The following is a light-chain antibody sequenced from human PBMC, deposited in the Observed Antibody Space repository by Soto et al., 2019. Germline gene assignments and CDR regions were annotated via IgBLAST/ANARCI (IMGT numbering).Light chain of an antibody. J-gene: IGKJ5*01. CDR3: QQYNLCPIT. V-gene: IGKV1-16*02. Sequence: DIQMTQSPSSLSASVGDRVTISCRASQAIANFLAWFQQRPGKAPRALIFAASTLQTGVPSKFSGSGSGTDFTLTISSLQPEDFATYYCQQYNLCPITFGQGTRLEI. CDR2: AAS. CDR1: QAIANF.